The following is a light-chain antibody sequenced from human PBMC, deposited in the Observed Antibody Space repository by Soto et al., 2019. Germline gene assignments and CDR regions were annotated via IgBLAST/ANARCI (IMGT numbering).Light chain of an antibody. V-gene: IGKV3-20*01. CDR1: QTVSSAH. CDR2: AAS. J-gene: IGKJ5*01. CDR3: QQYDSSPLT. Sequence: EIVLTQSPGTLSLSPGERATLSCRASQTVSSAHLAWYQQKPGQAPRLLMFAASRRATGIPDRFSGSGSGTDFTLAISRLEPEDFAVYYCQQYDSSPLTFGQGTRVDIK.